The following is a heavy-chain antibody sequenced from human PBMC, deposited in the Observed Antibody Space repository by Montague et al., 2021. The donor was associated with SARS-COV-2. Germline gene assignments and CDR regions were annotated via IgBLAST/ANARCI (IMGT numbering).Heavy chain of an antibody. Sequence: TLSLTCTVSGGSISSGSYNWSWIRQPAGKGLEWIGRTSISGSTNYNPSLTSPVTISVDTYKNQFSLKQSSVTDADTAVYYCAREIAVTGLFDYWGQGTLVTVSS. J-gene: IGHJ4*02. V-gene: IGHV4-61*02. CDR2: TSISGST. CDR1: GGSISSGSYN. CDR3: AREIAVTGLFDY. D-gene: IGHD6-19*01.